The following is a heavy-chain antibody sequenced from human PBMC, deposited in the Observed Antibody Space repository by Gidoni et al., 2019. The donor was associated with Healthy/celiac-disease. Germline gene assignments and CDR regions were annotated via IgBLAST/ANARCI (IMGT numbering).Heavy chain of an antibody. J-gene: IGHJ2*01. D-gene: IGHD5-18*01. CDR3: ARRVTAPWYFDL. CDR2: IISSSSAI. V-gene: IGHV3-21*01. Sequence: QLLAAGGGVVQPGGSLGISCAASGSTLSSYSMNWVRQAPGKGLEWVSSIISSSSAIDYADSVKGRFTISRDYAKNSLYRQVDSLGADDCAVDYCARRVTAPWYFDLWGRGTLVTVSS. CDR1: GSTLSSYS.